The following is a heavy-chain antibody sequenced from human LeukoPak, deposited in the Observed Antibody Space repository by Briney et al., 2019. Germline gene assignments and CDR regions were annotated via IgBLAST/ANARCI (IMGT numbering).Heavy chain of an antibody. CDR2: IYYSGST. Sequence: SQTLSLTCTVSGGSISSGSYYWGWIRQPPGKGLEWIGSIYYSGSTYYNPSLKSRVTISVDTSKNQFSLKLSSVTAADTAVYYCARLPGYYYYYMDVWGKGTTVTVSS. CDR1: GGSISSGSYY. D-gene: IGHD2-8*02. CDR3: ARLPGYYYYYMDV. V-gene: IGHV4-39*01. J-gene: IGHJ6*03.